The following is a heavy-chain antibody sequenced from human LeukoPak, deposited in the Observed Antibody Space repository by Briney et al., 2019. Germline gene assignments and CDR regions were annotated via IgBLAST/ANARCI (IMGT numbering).Heavy chain of an antibody. D-gene: IGHD2-2*01. CDR2: IIDSGGRT. CDR3: AKGKWCSSTNCFLDH. J-gene: IGHJ4*02. V-gene: IGHV3-23*01. Sequence: GGSLRLSCVASGFAFNDYVMSWVRQAPGKGLEWVSGIIDSGGRTYYADSVKGRFTISRDNSDNTLYLQMNSLRAEDAAIYYCAKGKWCSSTNCFLDHWGQGALVTVSS. CDR1: GFAFNDYV.